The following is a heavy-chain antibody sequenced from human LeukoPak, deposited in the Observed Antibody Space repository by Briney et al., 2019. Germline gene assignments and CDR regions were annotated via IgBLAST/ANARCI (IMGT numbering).Heavy chain of an antibody. D-gene: IGHD3-3*01. CDR1: GGSFSGYY. V-gene: IGHV4-34*01. CDR2: INHSGST. J-gene: IGHJ3*02. Sequence: ETLSLTCAVYGGSFSGYYWSWIRQPPGKGLEWIGEINHSGSTNYNPSLKSRVTISVDTSKNQFSLKLSSVTAADTAVYYCARLSYRSGFHYAFDIWGQGTMVTVSS. CDR3: ARLSYRSGFHYAFDI.